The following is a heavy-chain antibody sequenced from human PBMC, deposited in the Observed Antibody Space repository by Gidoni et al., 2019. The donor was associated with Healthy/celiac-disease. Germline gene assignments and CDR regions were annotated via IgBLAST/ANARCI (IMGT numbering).Heavy chain of an antibody. CDR1: GFTFSSYR. CDR2: ISSSSSYI. J-gene: IGHJ6*02. CDR3: ARDLVVVVPAASRPYYYGMDV. V-gene: IGHV3-21*01. Sequence: EVQLVESGGGLVKPGGSLRLSCAASGFTFSSYRMNWVRQAPGKGLEWVSSISSSSSYIYYADSVKGRFTISRDNAKNSLYLQMNSLRAEDTAVYYCARDLVVVVPAASRPYYYGMDVWGQGTTVTVSS. D-gene: IGHD2-2*01.